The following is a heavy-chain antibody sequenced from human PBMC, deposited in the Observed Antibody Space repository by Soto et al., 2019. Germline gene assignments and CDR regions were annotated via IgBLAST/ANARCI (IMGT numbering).Heavy chain of an antibody. Sequence: TGGSLRLSCTASGFTCGDYAMSWFLQAPGKGLEWVGFIRSKAYGGTTEYAASVKGRFTISRDDSKSIAYLQMNSLKTEDTAVYYCTSPWYYYGSGSLEGLERYYYYMDVWGKGTTVTVSS. CDR2: IRSKAYGGTT. CDR3: TSPWYYYGSGSLEGLERYYYYMDV. D-gene: IGHD3-10*01. J-gene: IGHJ6*03. V-gene: IGHV3-49*03. CDR1: GFTCGDYA.